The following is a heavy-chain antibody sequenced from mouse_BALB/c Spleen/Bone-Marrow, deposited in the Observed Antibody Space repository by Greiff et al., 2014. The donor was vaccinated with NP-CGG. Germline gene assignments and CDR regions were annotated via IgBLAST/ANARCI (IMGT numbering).Heavy chain of an antibody. CDR3: AGFLDYDGGDWYFDV. V-gene: IGHV2-6-4*01. Sequence: QVQLKQSGPGLVAPSQSLSITCTVSGFSLSRYSVHWVRQPPGKGLKWLGMIWGGGSTDYNSALKSRLSISKDNSKSQVFLKMNSLQTDDTAMYYCAGFLDYDGGDWYFDVWGAGTTVTVSS. CDR2: IWGGGST. J-gene: IGHJ1*01. D-gene: IGHD2-4*01. CDR1: GFSLSRYS.